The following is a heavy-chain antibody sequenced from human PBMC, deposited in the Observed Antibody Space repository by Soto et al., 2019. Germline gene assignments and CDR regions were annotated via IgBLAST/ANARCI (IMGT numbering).Heavy chain of an antibody. D-gene: IGHD5-18*01. CDR1: SASLGDHY. J-gene: IGHJ6*02. CDR2: VHPSGST. Sequence: PSETLSLTCAVFSASLGDHYWDWIRQSPDKGLEWIGEVHPSGSTDYNPSLKSRLTLFLDTSKNQFYLKVASVTAADTAVYFCVRGKASGYRFGPRNWCYYGLDGWGPGTTVT. V-gene: IGHV4-34*01. CDR3: VRGKASGYRFGPRNWCYYGLDG.